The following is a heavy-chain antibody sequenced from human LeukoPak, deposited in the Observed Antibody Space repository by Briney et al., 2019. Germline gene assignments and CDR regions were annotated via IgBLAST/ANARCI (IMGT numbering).Heavy chain of an antibody. D-gene: IGHD2-2*01. V-gene: IGHV1-8*03. CDR3: ARGPLVVPAARAAFDI. CDR2: MNPNSGNT. CDR1: GYTFTRYD. Sequence: ASVKVSCKASGYTFTRYDINWVRQATGQGLEWMGWMNPNSGNTAYAQKFQGRVTITRNISISTAYMELSRLRSDDTAVYYCARGPLVVPAARAAFDIWGQGTMVTVSS. J-gene: IGHJ3*02.